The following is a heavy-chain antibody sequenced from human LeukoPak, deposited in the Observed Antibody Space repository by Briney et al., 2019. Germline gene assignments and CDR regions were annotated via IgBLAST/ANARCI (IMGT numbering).Heavy chain of an antibody. CDR1: GFTLSSYA. J-gene: IGHJ4*02. CDR2: ISGSGGST. CDR3: ARGGGYSYGSFDY. D-gene: IGHD5-18*01. V-gene: IGHV3-23*01. Sequence: GGSLRLSCAASGFTLSSYAMSWVRQAPGKGLEWVSAISGSGGSTYYADSVKGRFTISRDNAKNTLYLQMNSLRAEDTAVYYCARGGGYSYGSFDYWGQGTLVTVSS.